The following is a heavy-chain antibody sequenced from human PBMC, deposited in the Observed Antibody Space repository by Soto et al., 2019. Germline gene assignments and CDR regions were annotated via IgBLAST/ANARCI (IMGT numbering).Heavy chain of an antibody. CDR2: VSAYNRNS. CDR1: GYTFRNYG. Sequence: QVQLVQSGSEVKKPGASVRVTCKASGYTFRNYGISWVREAPGQGLEWMGWVSAYNRNSNYAQKFEDRVIMTADTATSTAYLELRGLRSDDXXXYYXARDRQWEPLLYWGQGTLVTVSS. CDR3: ARDRQWEPLLY. J-gene: IGHJ4*02. V-gene: IGHV1-18*01. D-gene: IGHD1-26*01.